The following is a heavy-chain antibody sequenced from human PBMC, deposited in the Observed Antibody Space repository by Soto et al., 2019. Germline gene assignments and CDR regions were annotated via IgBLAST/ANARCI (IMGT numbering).Heavy chain of an antibody. V-gene: IGHV3-48*02. J-gene: IGHJ6*02. D-gene: IGHD3-10*01. Sequence: EVPLVESGGGLVQPGGSLRLSCVASGFTFSSHSMNWVRQAPGKGLEWVSYISGGSKSIYYAASVKGRFTISRDNAKNALYVEMNSLRDEDTAVYSCVRDSRRGYGMDVGGPGTTVTVSS. CDR1: GFTFSSHS. CDR2: ISGGSKSI. CDR3: VRDSRRGYGMDV.